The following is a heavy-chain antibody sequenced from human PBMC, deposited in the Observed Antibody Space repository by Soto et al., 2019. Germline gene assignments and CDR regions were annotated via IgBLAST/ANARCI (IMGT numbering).Heavy chain of an antibody. D-gene: IGHD5-18*01. CDR1: GGTFGSQG. V-gene: IGHV1-69*13. Sequence: GASVKVSCKAPGGTFGSQGIAWVRQAPGQGLEWMGGFIAMLGTPTYAKKVQGRATITADESLTSSYLELRSLRSEDTAVYFCARGAMANFDYWGQGTVVTVSS. J-gene: IGHJ4*02. CDR2: FIAMLGTP. CDR3: ARGAMANFDY.